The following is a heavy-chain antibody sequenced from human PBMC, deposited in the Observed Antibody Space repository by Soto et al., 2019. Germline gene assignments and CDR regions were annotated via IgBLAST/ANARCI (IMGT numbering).Heavy chain of an antibody. D-gene: IGHD2-2*02. J-gene: IGHJ3*02. CDR3: ATRYTVVNAFDI. V-gene: IGHV1-3*01. CDR2: INAGNGNT. CDR1: GYTFTSYA. Sequence: QVQLVQSGAEVKKPGASVKVSCKASGYTFTSYAMHWVRQAPGQRLEWMGWINAGNGNTKYSQKFQGRVTITRDTSASTAYMELSSLRSEDTAVYYCATRYTVVNAFDIWGQGTMVTVSS.